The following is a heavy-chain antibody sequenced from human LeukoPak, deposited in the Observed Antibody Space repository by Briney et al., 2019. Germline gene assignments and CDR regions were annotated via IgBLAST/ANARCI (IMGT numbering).Heavy chain of an antibody. CDR3: AKEGYYYDSSGYFDY. Sequence: GRSLRLSCAASGFTFSSYGMHWVRQAPGKGLEWVAVISYDGSNKYYADSVKGRFTISRDNSKNTLYLQMNSLRAEDTAVYYCAKEGYYYDSSGYFDYWGQGTLATVSS. CDR2: ISYDGSNK. J-gene: IGHJ4*02. D-gene: IGHD3-22*01. CDR1: GFTFSSYG. V-gene: IGHV3-30*18.